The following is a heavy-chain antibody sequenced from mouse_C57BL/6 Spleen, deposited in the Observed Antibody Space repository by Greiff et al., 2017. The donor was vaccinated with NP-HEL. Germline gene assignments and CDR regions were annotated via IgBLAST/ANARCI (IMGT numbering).Heavy chain of an antibody. V-gene: IGHV5-12*01. CDR2: ISNGGGST. Sequence: EVMLVESGGGLVQPGGSLKLSCAASGFTFSDYYMYWVRQTPEKRLEWVAYISNGGGSTYYPDTVKGRFTISRDNAKNTLYLQMSRLKSEDTAMYYCARLYDYDGYFDYWGQGTTLTVSS. CDR3: ARLYDYDGYFDY. J-gene: IGHJ2*01. D-gene: IGHD2-4*01. CDR1: GFTFSDYY.